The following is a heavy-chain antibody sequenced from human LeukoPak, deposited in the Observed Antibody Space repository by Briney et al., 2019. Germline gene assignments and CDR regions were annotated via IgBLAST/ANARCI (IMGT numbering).Heavy chain of an antibody. CDR2: ISGSGGST. CDR3: AKSSGWYGQDDY. Sequence: PGGSLRLSCAASGFNLSSYWMNWVRQAPGKGLEWVSAISGSGGSTYYADSVKGRFTISRDNSKNTLYLQMNSLRAEDTAVYYCAKSSGWYGQDDYWGQGTLVTVSS. D-gene: IGHD6-19*01. V-gene: IGHV3-23*01. CDR1: GFNLSSYW. J-gene: IGHJ4*02.